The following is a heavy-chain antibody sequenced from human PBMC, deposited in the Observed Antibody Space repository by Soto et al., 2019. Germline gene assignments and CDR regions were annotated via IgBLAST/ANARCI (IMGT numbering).Heavy chain of an antibody. CDR2: LSGSGTST. D-gene: IGHD6-19*01. CDR3: AKATPNGGWFNRFDS. J-gene: IGHJ4*02. Sequence: GGSLRLSCAASGFSFVNYAMNWVRQAPGKGLEWVSGLSGSGTSTYYADSVKGRFTISRDNSRDTLFLQMNSLSADDTAVYYCAKATPNGGWFNRFDSWGQGALVTVSS. V-gene: IGHV3-23*01. CDR1: GFSFVNYA.